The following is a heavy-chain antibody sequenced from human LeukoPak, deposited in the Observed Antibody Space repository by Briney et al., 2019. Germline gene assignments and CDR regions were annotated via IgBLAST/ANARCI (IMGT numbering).Heavy chain of an antibody. CDR3: ARHLTVAVGGGFFDY. CDR1: GGSISSYY. Sequence: PSETLSLTCTVSGGSISSYYWSWIRQPPGKGLEWIGYIYYGGSTNYNPSLKSRVTISVDTSKNQFSLKLSSVTAADTAVYYCARHLTVAVGGGFFDYWGQGTLVTVSS. D-gene: IGHD6-19*01. J-gene: IGHJ4*02. V-gene: IGHV4-59*08. CDR2: IYYGGST.